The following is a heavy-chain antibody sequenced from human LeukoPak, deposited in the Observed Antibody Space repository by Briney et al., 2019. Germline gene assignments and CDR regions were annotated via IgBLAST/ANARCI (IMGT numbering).Heavy chain of an antibody. CDR3: ARGLFYCSGGSCFDY. Sequence: ASVKVSYKASGGTFSSYAISWVRQAPGQGVEWMGRIIPILGIANYAQKFQGRVTITADKSTSTAYMELSSLRSEDTAVYYCARGLFYCSGGSCFDYWGQGTLVTVSS. D-gene: IGHD2-15*01. CDR2: IIPILGIA. V-gene: IGHV1-69*04. J-gene: IGHJ4*02. CDR1: GGTFSSYA.